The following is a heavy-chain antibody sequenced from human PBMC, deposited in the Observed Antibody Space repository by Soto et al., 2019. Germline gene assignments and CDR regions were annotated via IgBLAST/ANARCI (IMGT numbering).Heavy chain of an antibody. Sequence: QVQLQQWGAGLLKPSETLSLTCAVYGGSFSGYYWNWIRQPPGKGLEWIGEINHSGSTNYTPSLKSRVTMSVDTSKNQCSLKLSSVTAADTAVYYCARAEYTSSAPGFWGQGTLVTVSS. CDR2: INHSGST. V-gene: IGHV4-34*01. CDR1: GGSFSGYY. D-gene: IGHD6-6*01. J-gene: IGHJ4*02. CDR3: ARAEYTSSAPGF.